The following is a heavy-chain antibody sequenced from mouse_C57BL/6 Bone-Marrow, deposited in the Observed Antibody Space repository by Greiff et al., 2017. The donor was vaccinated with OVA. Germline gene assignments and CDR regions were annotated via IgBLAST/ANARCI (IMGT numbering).Heavy chain of an antibody. CDR2: IYPGSGNT. J-gene: IGHJ3*01. D-gene: IGHD3-2*02. V-gene: IGHV1-76*01. CDR3: AWEAKFAY. CDR1: GYTFTDYY. Sequence: QVQLQQSGAELVRPGASVKLSCKASGYTFTDYYINWVKQRPGQGLEWIARIYPGSGNTYYNEKFKGKATLTAEKSSSTAYMQLSSLTSEDAAVYFCAWEAKFAYWGQGTLVTVAA.